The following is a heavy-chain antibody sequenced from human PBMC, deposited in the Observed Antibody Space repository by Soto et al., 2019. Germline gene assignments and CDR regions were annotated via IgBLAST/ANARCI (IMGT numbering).Heavy chain of an antibody. CDR1: GGSFSGYY. CDR2: INHSGST. D-gene: IGHD3-3*01. V-gene: IGHV4-34*01. Sequence: SETLSLTCAVYGGSFSGYYWSWIRQPPGKGLEWIGEINHSGSTNYNPSLKSRVTISVDTSKNQFSLKLSSVTAADTAVYYCARGRGDYDFWSGYYNRWFDPWGQGTLVTVSS. J-gene: IGHJ5*02. CDR3: ARGRGDYDFWSGYYNRWFDP.